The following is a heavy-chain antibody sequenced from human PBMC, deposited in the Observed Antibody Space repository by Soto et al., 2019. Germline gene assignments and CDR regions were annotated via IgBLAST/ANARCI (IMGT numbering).Heavy chain of an antibody. CDR1: GFTFSSYA. D-gene: IGHD6-19*01. CDR3: AKDRGQWLVRGPGPH. V-gene: IGHV3-23*01. Sequence: QPGGSLRLSCAASGFTFSSYAMSWVRQAPGKGLEWVSAISGSGGSTYYADSVKGRFTISRDNSKNTLYLQMNSLRAEDTAVYYCAKDRGQWLVRGPGPHWGQGTLVTSPQ. J-gene: IGHJ4*02. CDR2: ISGSGGST.